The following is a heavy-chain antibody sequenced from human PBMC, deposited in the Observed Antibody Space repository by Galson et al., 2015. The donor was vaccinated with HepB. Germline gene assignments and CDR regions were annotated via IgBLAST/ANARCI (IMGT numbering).Heavy chain of an antibody. CDR3: ARRTLIRFLATSIDY. Sequence: LSLTCAVSGGSITDNNWWIWVRQPPGKGLEWIGEIYHTESINYNPSLKSRMTISIDKSKNQFSLKLTSVTAADTAVYYCARRTLIRFLATSIDYWGQGTLVAVSS. D-gene: IGHD3-3*01. CDR1: GGSITDNNW. V-gene: IGHV4-4*02. CDR2: IYHTESI. J-gene: IGHJ4*02.